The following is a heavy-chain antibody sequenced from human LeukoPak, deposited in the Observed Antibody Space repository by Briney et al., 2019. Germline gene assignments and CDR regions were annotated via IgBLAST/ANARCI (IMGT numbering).Heavy chain of an antibody. Sequence: PGGSLRLSCAASGFTVSSNYMSWVRQAPGKGLEWVSVIYSGGSTYDADSVKGRFTISRDNSKNTLYLQMNSLRAEDTAVYYCARDPAVDGDYDHYMDVWGKGTTVTVSS. J-gene: IGHJ6*03. V-gene: IGHV3-53*01. CDR1: GFTVSSNY. D-gene: IGHD4-17*01. CDR2: IYSGGST. CDR3: ARDPAVDGDYDHYMDV.